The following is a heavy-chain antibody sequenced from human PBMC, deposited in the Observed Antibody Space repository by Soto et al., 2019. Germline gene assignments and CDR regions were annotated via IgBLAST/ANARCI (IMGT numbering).Heavy chain of an antibody. J-gene: IGHJ6*03. CDR3: ARVGLDYYYYYMDV. Sequence: QVQLVQSGAEVKKPGASVKVSCKASGYTFTSYAMHWVRQAPGQRLEWMGWINAGNGNTKYSQKFQGRVTITRDKSASTAYMELSSLRSEDTAVYYCARVGLDYYYYYMDVWGKGTTVTVSS. CDR2: INAGNGNT. D-gene: IGHD6-6*01. CDR1: GYTFTSYA. V-gene: IGHV1-3*01.